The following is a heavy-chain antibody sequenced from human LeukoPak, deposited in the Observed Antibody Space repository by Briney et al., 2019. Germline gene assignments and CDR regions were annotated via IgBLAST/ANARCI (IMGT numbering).Heavy chain of an antibody. Sequence: GGSLRLSCAASGFTFSNAWMSWVRQAPGKGLEWVGRIKSKTDGGTTDYAAPVKGRFTISRDDSENMLYLQMNSLKTEDTAVYYCTTGPGWDYYDSSGYYYFDYWGQGTLVTVSS. CDR3: TTGPGWDYYDSSGYYYFDY. J-gene: IGHJ4*02. CDR2: IKSKTDGGTT. V-gene: IGHV3-15*01. D-gene: IGHD3-22*01. CDR1: GFTFSNAW.